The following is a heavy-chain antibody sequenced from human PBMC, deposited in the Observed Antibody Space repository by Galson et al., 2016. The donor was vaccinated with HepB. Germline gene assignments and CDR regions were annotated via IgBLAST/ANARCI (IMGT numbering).Heavy chain of an antibody. CDR3: ARNKVSATEGGFDA. Sequence: ETLSLTCSISGGSLTTYYLNWIRQPPGKGLEWIGNVSDGGSTTYNPSLESRVTISIDTSKKQFSLKLTSVTAADTAVYYCARNKVSATEGGFDAWGQGTLVTVSS. CDR2: VSDGGST. V-gene: IGHV4-59*01. J-gene: IGHJ5*02. D-gene: IGHD6-13*01. CDR1: GGSLTTYY.